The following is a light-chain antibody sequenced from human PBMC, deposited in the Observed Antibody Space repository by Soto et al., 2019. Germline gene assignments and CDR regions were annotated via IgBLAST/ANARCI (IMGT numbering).Light chain of an antibody. CDR2: DVS. CDR1: SSDVGGYNY. V-gene: IGLV2-11*01. CDR3: CSYAGSYTFYV. J-gene: IGLJ1*01. Sequence: QSVLTHPRSLSGSPGQLVTISCTGTSSDVGGYNYVSWYQQHPGKAPKLMIYDVSKRPSGVPDRFSGSKSGNTASLTISGLQAEDEADYYCCSYAGSYTFYVFGTGTKVTAL.